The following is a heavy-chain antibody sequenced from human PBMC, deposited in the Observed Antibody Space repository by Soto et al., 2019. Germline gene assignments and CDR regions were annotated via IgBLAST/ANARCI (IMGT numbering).Heavy chain of an antibody. CDR3: ASLCSSTSCYGMDV. Sequence: PGGSLRLSCAASGFTFSSYSMNWVRQAPGKGLEWVSSISSSSSYIYYADSVKGRSTISRDNAKSSLYLQMNSLRAEDTAVYYCASLCSSTSCYGMDVWGQGTTVTVSS. CDR2: ISSSSSYI. D-gene: IGHD2-2*01. CDR1: GFTFSSYS. J-gene: IGHJ6*02. V-gene: IGHV3-21*01.